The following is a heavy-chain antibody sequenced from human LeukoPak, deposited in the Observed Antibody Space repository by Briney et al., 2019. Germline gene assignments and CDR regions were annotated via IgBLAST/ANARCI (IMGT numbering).Heavy chain of an antibody. J-gene: IGHJ4*02. V-gene: IGHV4-31*03. CDR2: IYYSGST. Sequence: PSETLSLTCTVSGGSISSGAYYWNWIRRHPGKGLEWIGYIYYSGSTYYNPSLKSRVTMSVDTSKNQFSLKLSSVTAADTAVYYCARRGYSYGSDYWGQGTLVTVSS. CDR3: ARRGYSYGSDY. CDR1: GGSISSGAYY. D-gene: IGHD5-18*01.